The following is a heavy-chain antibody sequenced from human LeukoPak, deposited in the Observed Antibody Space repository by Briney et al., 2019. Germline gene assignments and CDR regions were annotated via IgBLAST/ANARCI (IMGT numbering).Heavy chain of an antibody. CDR3: ARRESTTGSDY. CDR1: GSIFTKYW. V-gene: IGHV5-51*01. J-gene: IGHJ4*02. CDR2: TYPGGSNT. D-gene: IGHD1-1*01. Sequence: PGASLQISCQGSGSIFTKYWIGWVRQLRGKGLEWMGLTYPGGSNTRYSPSFQGQVTISVDKSINTAYLQWSSLTASDTAIYYCARRESTTGSDYWGQGTLVTVSS.